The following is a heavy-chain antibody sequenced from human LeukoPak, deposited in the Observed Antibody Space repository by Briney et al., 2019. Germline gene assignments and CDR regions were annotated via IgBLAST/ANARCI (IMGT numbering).Heavy chain of an antibody. CDR2: IYHSGST. CDR1: GYSISSGYY. J-gene: IGHJ6*03. V-gene: IGHV4-38-2*02. Sequence: SGTLSLTCTVSGYSISSGYYWGWIRQPPGKGLEWIGSIYHSGSTYYNPSLKSRVTISVDTSKTQFSLKLSSVTAADTAVYYCARGLGEDYMDVWGKGTTVTVSS. CDR3: ARGLGEDYMDV. D-gene: IGHD3-10*01.